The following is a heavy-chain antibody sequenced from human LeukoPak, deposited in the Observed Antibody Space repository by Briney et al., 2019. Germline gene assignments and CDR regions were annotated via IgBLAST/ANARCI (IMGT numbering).Heavy chain of an antibody. V-gene: IGHV3-64D*06. CDR3: VKDRGYYDSSGYHDAFDI. CDR2: ISSNGGST. Sequence: PGGSLRLSCSASGFTFSSYAMHWVRQAPGKGLEYVSAISSNGGSTYYADSVKGRFTISRDNSKNTLYLQMSSLRAEDTAVYYCVKDRGYYDSSGYHDAFDIWGQGTMVTVSS. D-gene: IGHD3-22*01. J-gene: IGHJ3*02. CDR1: GFTFSSYA.